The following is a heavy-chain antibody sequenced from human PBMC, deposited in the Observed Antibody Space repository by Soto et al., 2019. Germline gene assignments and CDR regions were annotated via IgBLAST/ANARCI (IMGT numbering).Heavy chain of an antibody. Sequence: QVQLVQSGAEVKKPGSSVKVSCKASGGTFSSYAISWVRQAPGQGLEWMGGIIPIFGTANYAQKFQGRVTITADESTSKAYMELSSLRSEDTAVYYCAKRGEATVTTLWFDPWGQGTLVTVSS. CDR2: IIPIFGTA. J-gene: IGHJ5*02. V-gene: IGHV1-69*01. D-gene: IGHD4-17*01. CDR1: GGTFSSYA. CDR3: AKRGEATVTTLWFDP.